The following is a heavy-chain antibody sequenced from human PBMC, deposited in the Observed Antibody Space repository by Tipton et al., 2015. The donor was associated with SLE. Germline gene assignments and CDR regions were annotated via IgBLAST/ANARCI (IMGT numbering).Heavy chain of an antibody. V-gene: IGHV4-61*02. Sequence: LRLSCTVSGGSISSGSYYWSWIRQPAGKGLEWIGRIYTSGSTNYNPSLKSRVTISVDTSKNQFSLKLSSVTAADTAVYYCARSIAAREFDYWGQGTLVTVSS. J-gene: IGHJ4*02. CDR1: GGSISSGSYY. CDR3: ARSIAAREFDY. CDR2: IYTSGST. D-gene: IGHD6-6*01.